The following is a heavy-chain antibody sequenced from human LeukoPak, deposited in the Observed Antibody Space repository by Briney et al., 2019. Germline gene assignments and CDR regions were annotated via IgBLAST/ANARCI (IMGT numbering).Heavy chain of an antibody. V-gene: IGHV1-18*01. CDR1: GGTFSSYA. J-gene: IGHJ6*02. D-gene: IGHD3-22*01. CDR3: ASGYDSSGYYYYYGMDV. CDR2: ISAYNGNT. Sequence: ASVKVSCKASGGTFSSYAISWVRQAPGQGLEWMGWISAYNGNTNYAQKLQGRVTMTTDTSTSTAYMELRSLRSDDTAVYYCASGYDSSGYYYYYGMDVWGQGTTVTVSS.